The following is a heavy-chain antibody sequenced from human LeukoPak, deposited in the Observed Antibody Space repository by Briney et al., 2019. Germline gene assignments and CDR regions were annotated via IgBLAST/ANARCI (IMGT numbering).Heavy chain of an antibody. Sequence: PGGSLRLSCAASGFTFSTYWMHWVRQAPGKGLVWVSRINTDGSSTNYADSVKGRLTISRDNSKNTLYLQMNSLRAENTAVYYCAKEVDGASGTKIGYFQHWGQGTLVIVSS. J-gene: IGHJ1*01. V-gene: IGHV3-74*01. CDR3: AKEVDGASGTKIGYFQH. CDR1: GFTFSTYW. CDR2: INTDGSST. D-gene: IGHD1-26*01.